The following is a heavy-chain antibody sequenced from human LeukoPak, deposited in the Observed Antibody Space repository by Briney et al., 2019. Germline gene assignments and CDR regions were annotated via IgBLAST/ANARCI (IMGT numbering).Heavy chain of an antibody. CDR3: ARGPLGYCSGGSCYRFDY. J-gene: IGHJ4*02. CDR2: IKQDGSEK. Sequence: PGGSLRLSCAASGFTFSSYWMSWVRQAPGKGLEWVANIKQDGSEKYYVDSVKGRFTISRDNAKNSLYLQMNSLRAEDTAVYYCARGPLGYCSGGSCYRFDYWGQGTLVTVSS. V-gene: IGHV3-7*01. CDR1: GFTFSSYW. D-gene: IGHD2-15*01.